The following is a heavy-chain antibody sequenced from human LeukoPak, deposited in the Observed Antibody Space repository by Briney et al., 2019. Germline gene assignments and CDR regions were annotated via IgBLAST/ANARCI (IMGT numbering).Heavy chain of an antibody. CDR2: IRFDGSDK. CDR1: GFTFSSLG. J-gene: IGHJ4*02. D-gene: IGHD2-2*01. CDR3: AKDKAPLLYTTSCAFDY. V-gene: IGHV3-30*02. Sequence: TGGSLRLSCTAAGFTFSSLGMHWVRQAPGKWLEWVAFIRFDGSDKYYVDSVKGRFTISRDNSKSTLSLQMNSLRPEDTAVYYCAKDKAPLLYTTSCAFDYWGQGTLVTVSS.